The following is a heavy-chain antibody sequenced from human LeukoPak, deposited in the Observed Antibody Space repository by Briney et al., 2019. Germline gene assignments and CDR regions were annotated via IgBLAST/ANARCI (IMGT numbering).Heavy chain of an antibody. J-gene: IGHJ5*02. D-gene: IGHD2-15*01. CDR2: IYYSGST. CDR3: ARLLKYCSGGSCYSWFDP. Sequence: SETLSLTCTVSGGSMSSSSDYWGWIRQSPGKGLEWIGSIYYSGSTYYNPSLKSRVTISVDTSKNQVSLKLSSVTAADTAVYYCARLLKYCSGGSCYSWFDPWGQGTLVTVSS. V-gene: IGHV4-39*01. CDR1: GGSMSSSSDY.